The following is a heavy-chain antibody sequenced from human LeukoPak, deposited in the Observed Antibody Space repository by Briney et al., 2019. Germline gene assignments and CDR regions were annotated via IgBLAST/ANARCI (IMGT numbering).Heavy chain of an antibody. V-gene: IGHV3-73*01. Sequence: PGGSLRLSCAASGFTFSGSAMHWVRQASGKGLEWVGRIRSKANSYATAYAASVKGRFTISRDDSKNTAYLQMNSLKIEDTAVYYCTRHHDPYYFDYWGQGTLVTVSS. CDR1: GFTFSGSA. CDR2: IRSKANSYAT. J-gene: IGHJ4*02. CDR3: TRHHDPYYFDY.